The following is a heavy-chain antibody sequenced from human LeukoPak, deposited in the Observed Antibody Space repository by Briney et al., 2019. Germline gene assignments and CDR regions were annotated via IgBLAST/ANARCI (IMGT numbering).Heavy chain of an antibody. V-gene: IGHV4-39*07. CDR1: GGSISSSSYY. Sequence: SETLSLTCTVSGGSISSSSYYWGWIRQPPGKGLEWIGEINHSGSTNYNPSLKSRVTISVDTSKNQFSLKLSSVTAADTAVYYCARPRNLYSSGWFVYWGQGTLVTVSS. J-gene: IGHJ4*02. CDR2: INHSGST. D-gene: IGHD6-19*01. CDR3: ARPRNLYSSGWFVY.